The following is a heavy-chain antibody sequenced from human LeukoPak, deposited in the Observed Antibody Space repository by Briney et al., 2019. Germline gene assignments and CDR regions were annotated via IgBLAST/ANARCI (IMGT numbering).Heavy chain of an antibody. J-gene: IGHJ4*02. D-gene: IGHD3-22*01. V-gene: IGHV3-23*01. CDR3: AKYYYDSSGYYPYYFDY. Sequence: PGGSLRLSCAASGFTFTNYATSLVRQAPGKGLEWVSTISGSGGSTYYADSVKGRFTISRDNSKNTLYLQMNSLRAEDTAVYYCAKYYYDSSGYYPYYFDYWGLGTLVTVSS. CDR2: ISGSGGST. CDR1: GFTFTNYA.